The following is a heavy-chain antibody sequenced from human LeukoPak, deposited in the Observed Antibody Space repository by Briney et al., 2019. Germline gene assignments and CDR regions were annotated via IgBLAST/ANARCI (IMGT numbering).Heavy chain of an antibody. CDR1: GYTFTSYD. CDR2: VSIYNGNT. D-gene: IGHD2-8*02. V-gene: IGHV1-18*01. Sequence: ASVKVSCKASGYTFTSYDFSWVRQAPGQGLEWMGWVSIYNGNTNYAQKFRGRVTMTTDTSTSTAYMELVNLRSDDTAVYFCARGGILTRAGFDYWGQGTLVTVSS. J-gene: IGHJ4*02. CDR3: ARGGILTRAGFDY.